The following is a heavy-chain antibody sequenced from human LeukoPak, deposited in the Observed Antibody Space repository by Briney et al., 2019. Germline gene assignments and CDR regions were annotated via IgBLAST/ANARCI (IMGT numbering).Heavy chain of an antibody. Sequence: PSETLSLTCTVSGGSISSSSYYWGWIRQPPGTGLEWIGSIYYSGSTYYNPSLKSRVTISVDRSKNQFSLKLSSVTAADTAVYYCARASPDYDFWSGYPYPDVFDIWGQGTMVTVSS. CDR3: ARASPDYDFWSGYPYPDVFDI. V-gene: IGHV4-39*07. D-gene: IGHD3-3*01. CDR2: IYYSGST. J-gene: IGHJ3*02. CDR1: GGSISSSSYY.